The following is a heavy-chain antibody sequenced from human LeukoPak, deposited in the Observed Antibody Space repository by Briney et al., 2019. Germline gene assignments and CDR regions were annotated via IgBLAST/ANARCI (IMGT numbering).Heavy chain of an antibody. CDR2: ISGDGGST. CDR1: GFTFSSYW. J-gene: IGHJ4*02. D-gene: IGHD2-21*02. CDR3: AKTRDWYLDY. V-gene: IGHV3-23*01. Sequence: PGGSLRLSCAAPGFTFSSYWMSWVRQAPGKGLEWVSTISGDGGSTYYADSVKGRFTISKDNSKNTLHLQMNSLRAEDTAVYYCAKTRDWYLDYWGQGTLVTVSS.